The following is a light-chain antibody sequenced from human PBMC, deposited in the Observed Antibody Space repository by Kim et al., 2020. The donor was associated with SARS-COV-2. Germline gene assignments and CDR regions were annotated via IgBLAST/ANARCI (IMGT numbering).Light chain of an antibody. Sequence: IQMTQSPSTLSASVGDRVTITCRASQYIITCWAWSLIYKASSLESGVPSRFGGSGSGTEFTLTISSLQPDDFATYYCQQYNSYFTFGPGTKVDIK. CDR3: QQYNSYFT. V-gene: IGKV1-5*03. CDR1: QYIITC. CDR2: KAS. J-gene: IGKJ3*01.